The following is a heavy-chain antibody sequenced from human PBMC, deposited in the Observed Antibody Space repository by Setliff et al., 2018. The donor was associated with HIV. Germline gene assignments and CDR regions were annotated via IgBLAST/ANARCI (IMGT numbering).Heavy chain of an antibody. V-gene: IGHV3-48*04. CDR1: GFTFSTYG. Sequence: GGSLRLSCAASGFTFSTYGLNWVRQAPGKGLEGISYINNDSGTIYYADSVRGRFTISRDNARDSLYLQMNSLRADDTGVYYCVRDTTSGWMLTSWGQGTLVTVSS. CDR3: VRDTTSGWMLTS. D-gene: IGHD2-2*01. CDR2: INNDSGTI. J-gene: IGHJ4*02.